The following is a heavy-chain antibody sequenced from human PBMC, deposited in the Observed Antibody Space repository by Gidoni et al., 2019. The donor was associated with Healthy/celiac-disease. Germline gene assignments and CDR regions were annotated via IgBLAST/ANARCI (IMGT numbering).Heavy chain of an antibody. V-gene: IGHV3-9*01. CDR3: AKDRDTYYYDSSRTGAFDY. Sequence: EVQLVESGGGLVQPGRSLRLSCAASGFTFDDYALQWVRQAPGKGLEWVSGISWNSGSIGYADSVKGRFTISRDNAKNSLYLQMNSLRAEDTALYYCAKDRDTYYYDSSRTGAFDYWGQGTLVTVSS. CDR1: GFTFDDYA. CDR2: ISWNSGSI. D-gene: IGHD3-22*01. J-gene: IGHJ4*02.